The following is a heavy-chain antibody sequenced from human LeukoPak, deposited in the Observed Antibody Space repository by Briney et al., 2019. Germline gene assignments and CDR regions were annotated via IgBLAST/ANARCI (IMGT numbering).Heavy chain of an antibody. V-gene: IGHV3-30-3*01. CDR2: ISYYGSNK. CDR1: GFTFSSYA. Sequence: GGSLRLSCAASGFTFSSYAMHCVRQAAGKGLEGVVVISYYGSNKYYTDSVKSRFTISRDNSKNTLYLQMSSVRAEDTAVYYCARVGSAVGAFDIWGQGTMVTVSS. J-gene: IGHJ3*02. CDR3: ARVGSAVGAFDI. D-gene: IGHD3-10*01.